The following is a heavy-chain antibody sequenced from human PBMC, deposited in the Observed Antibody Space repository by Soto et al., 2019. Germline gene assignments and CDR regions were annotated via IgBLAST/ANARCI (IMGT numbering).Heavy chain of an antibody. J-gene: IGHJ6*02. CDR3: NTALWSTAMVMVYSYGMDV. V-gene: IGHV3-15*01. CDR2: IKSKTDGGTT. CDR1: GFTFSNAW. Sequence: GGSLRLSCAASGFTFSNAWMSWVRQAPGKGLEWVGRIKSKTDGGTTDYAAPVKGRFTISRDDSKNTLYLQMNRLKTEDTAVYYCNTALWSTAMVMVYSYGMDVWRQGTTVTVSS. D-gene: IGHD5-18*01.